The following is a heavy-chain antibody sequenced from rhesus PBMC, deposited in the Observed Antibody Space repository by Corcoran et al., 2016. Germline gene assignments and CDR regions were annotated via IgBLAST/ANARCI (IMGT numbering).Heavy chain of an antibody. J-gene: IGHJ1*01. CDR3: TREGIRERYFEF. CDR1: GYTFTSYY. Sequence: QVQLVQSGAEIKQPGASVKLSCKAYGYTFTSYYMHWVRQAPGQGLEWIGLISPYNGNNGYAQNLQGRVTRTTDTSTSTGYMELSSLRSEDTAVYYCTREGIRERYFEFWGQGALVTVSS. V-gene: IGHV1-1*01. CDR2: ISPYNGNN. D-gene: IGHD5-42*01.